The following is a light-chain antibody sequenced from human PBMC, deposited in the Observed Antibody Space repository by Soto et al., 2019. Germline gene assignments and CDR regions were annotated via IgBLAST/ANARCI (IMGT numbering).Light chain of an antibody. CDR1: QSVTSTY. J-gene: IGKJ5*01. CDR3: QQRSNWPPKIT. V-gene: IGKV3D-20*02. CDR2: GAS. Sequence: EIGLTQSPDTLSLSAGERATLSCRASQSVTSTYLAWYQQKPGQAPRLLIYGASNRATGIPDRFSGSGSGTDFTLTISRLEPEDFAVYYCQQRSNWPPKITFGQGTRLEIK.